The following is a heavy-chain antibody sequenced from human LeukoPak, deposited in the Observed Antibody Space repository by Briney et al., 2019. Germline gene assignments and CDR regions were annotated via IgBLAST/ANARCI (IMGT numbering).Heavy chain of an antibody. CDR3: ARGPLDKGGFDF. CDR1: GDSVRSHSHY. V-gene: IGHV4-39*07. CDR2: FSYSGTT. D-gene: IGHD3-16*01. J-gene: IGHJ4*02. Sequence: SETLSLTCTVSGDSVRSHSHYWAWIRQPPGKGLEWIGSFSYSGTTYLNPSLKSRITVSVDTFTDRFSLKLSSMTAADAAVYFCARGPLDKGGFDFWGQGTLVAV.